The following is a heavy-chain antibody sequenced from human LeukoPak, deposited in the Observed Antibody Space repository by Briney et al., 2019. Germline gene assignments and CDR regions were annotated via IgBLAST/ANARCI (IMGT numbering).Heavy chain of an antibody. J-gene: IGHJ6*02. V-gene: IGHV1-2*06. CDR1: GYTFTGYY. CDR3: AREGRVLLWFGATGEFYYYGMDV. Sequence: ASVKVSCKASGYTFTGYYMHWVRQAPGQGLEWMGRINPISGGTNYAQKFQGRVTMTRDTSISTAYMELSRLRSDDTAVYYCAREGRVLLWFGATGEFYYYGMDVWGQGTTVTVSS. CDR2: INPISGGT. D-gene: IGHD3-10*01.